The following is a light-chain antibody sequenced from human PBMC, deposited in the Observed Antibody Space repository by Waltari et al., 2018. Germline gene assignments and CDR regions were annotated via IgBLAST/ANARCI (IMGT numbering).Light chain of an antibody. Sequence: DIQMIQSPSSLSASVGDRVTLTSRASQSISSYLNWYQQKPGKAPKLLIYAASSLQSGVPSRFSGSGSGTDFTLTISSLQPEDFATYYCQQSYSTPRTFGQGTKVEIK. J-gene: IGKJ1*01. CDR1: QSISSY. V-gene: IGKV1-39*01. CDR2: AAS. CDR3: QQSYSTPRT.